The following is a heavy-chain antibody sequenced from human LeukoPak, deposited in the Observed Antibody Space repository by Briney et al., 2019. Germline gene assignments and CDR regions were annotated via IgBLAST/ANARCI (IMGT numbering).Heavy chain of an antibody. D-gene: IGHD4-23*01. Sequence: ASVKVSCKASGGTFSSYAISWVRQAPGQGLEWMGWISAYNGNTNYAQKLQGRVTMTTDTSTSTAYMELRSLRSDDTAVYYCARNGGCFYPFDYWGQGTLVTVSS. CDR1: GGTFSSYA. CDR3: ARNGGCFYPFDY. V-gene: IGHV1-18*01. J-gene: IGHJ4*02. CDR2: ISAYNGNT.